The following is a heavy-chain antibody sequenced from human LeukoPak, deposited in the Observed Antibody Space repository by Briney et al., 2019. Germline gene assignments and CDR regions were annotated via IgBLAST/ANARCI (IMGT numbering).Heavy chain of an antibody. CDR3: ARESPSDNTLGYNWFDP. D-gene: IGHD2-15*01. V-gene: IGHV1-2*02. CDR2: INPNSGGT. J-gene: IGHJ5*02. Sequence: ASVKVSCKASGYTFTGYYMHWVRQAPGQGLEWMGWINPNSGGTNYAQKFQGRVTFTRDTSISTAYMELSRLRSDDTAVYYCARESPSDNTLGYNWFDPWGQGTLVTVSS. CDR1: GYTFTGYY.